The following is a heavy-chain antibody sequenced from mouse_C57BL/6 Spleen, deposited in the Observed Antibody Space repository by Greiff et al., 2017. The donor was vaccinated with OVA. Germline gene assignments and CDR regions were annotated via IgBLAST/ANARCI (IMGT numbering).Heavy chain of an antibody. CDR2: INPNNGGT. J-gene: IGHJ2*01. V-gene: IGHV1-26*01. CDR3: AILIYYDYDGY. D-gene: IGHD2-4*01. Sequence: EVQLQQSGPELVKPGASVKISCKASGYTFTDYYMNWVKQSHGKSLEWIGDINPNNGGTSYNQKFKGKATLTVDKSSSTAYMELRSLTSEDSAVYYCAILIYYDYDGYWGQGTTRTVSS. CDR1: GYTFTDYY.